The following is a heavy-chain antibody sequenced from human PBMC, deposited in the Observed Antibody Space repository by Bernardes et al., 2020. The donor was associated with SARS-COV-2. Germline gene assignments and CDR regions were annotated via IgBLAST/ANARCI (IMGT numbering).Heavy chain of an antibody. Sequence: GGSLRLSCAASGFTFSSYGMHWVRQAPGKGLEWVAVIWYDGSNKYYADSVKGRFTISRDNSKNTLYLQMNSLRAEDTAVYYCAREGLYGDYNTPDYWGQGTLVTVSS. CDR1: GFTFSSYG. CDR2: IWYDGSNK. D-gene: IGHD4-17*01. CDR3: AREGLYGDYNTPDY. J-gene: IGHJ4*02. V-gene: IGHV3-33*01.